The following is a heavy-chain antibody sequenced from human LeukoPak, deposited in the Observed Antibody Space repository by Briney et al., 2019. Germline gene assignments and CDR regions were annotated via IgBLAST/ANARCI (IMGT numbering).Heavy chain of an antibody. CDR2: VKHDGSET. CDR1: GFTFSSYA. J-gene: IGHJ4*02. CDR3: ARIVPGLGSRWDYFEY. Sequence: GGSLRLSCAASGFTFSSYAMSWVRQAPGKGLEWVANVKHDGSETYYVDSVKGRFTISRDNAKNSLYLQINSLRAEDTAVYYCARIVPGLGSRWDYFEYWGQGTLVTVSS. V-gene: IGHV3-7*01. D-gene: IGHD6-13*01.